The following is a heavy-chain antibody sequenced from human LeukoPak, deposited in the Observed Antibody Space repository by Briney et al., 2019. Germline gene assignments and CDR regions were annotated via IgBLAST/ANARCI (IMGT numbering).Heavy chain of an antibody. CDR1: GFTFSDYY. V-gene: IGHV3-11*01. J-gene: IGHJ4*02. CDR3: ARDRRSKVGALDY. D-gene: IGHD1-26*01. CDR2: ISSSGSTI. Sequence: GSLRLSCAASGFTFSDYYMSWIRQAPGKELEWVSYISSSGSTIYYADSVKGRFTISRDNAKNSLYLQMNSLRAEDTAVYYCARDRRSKVGALDYWGQGTLVTVSS.